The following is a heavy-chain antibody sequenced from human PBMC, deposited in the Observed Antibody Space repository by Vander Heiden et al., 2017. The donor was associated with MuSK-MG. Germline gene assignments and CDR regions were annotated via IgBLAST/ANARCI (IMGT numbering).Heavy chain of an antibody. CDR1: GGSISSSNW. V-gene: IGHV4-4*02. CDR2: IYHSGST. CDR3: AGSTGYCSGGSCLQAFYYYYYMDV. D-gene: IGHD2-15*01. Sequence: QVQLQESGPGLVKPSGTLSLTCAVSGGSISSSNWWSWVRQPPGKGLEWIGEIYHSGSTNYNPSLKSRVTISVDKSKNQFSLKLSSVTAADTAVYYCAGSTGYCSGGSCLQAFYYYYYMDVWGKGTTVTVSS. J-gene: IGHJ6*03.